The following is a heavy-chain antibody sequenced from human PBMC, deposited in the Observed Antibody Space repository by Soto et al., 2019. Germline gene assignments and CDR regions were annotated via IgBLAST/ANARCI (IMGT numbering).Heavy chain of an antibody. CDR2: INHSGST. CDR3: ARRRTGTSRIFEENWFDP. CDR1: GGSFSAYY. Sequence: PSETLSLTCAVYGGSFSAYYWSWIRQPPGKGPEWIGEINHSGSTDYNPSLETRVTISVDTSKKQFSLKLNSVTAADTAVYYCARRRTGTSRIFEENWFDPWGQGTLVTVSS. V-gene: IGHV4-34*01. D-gene: IGHD3-3*01. J-gene: IGHJ5*02.